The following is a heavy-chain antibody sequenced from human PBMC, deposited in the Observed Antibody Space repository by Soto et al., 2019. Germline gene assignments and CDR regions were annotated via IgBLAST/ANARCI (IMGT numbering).Heavy chain of an antibody. CDR2: ISTSGSTM. D-gene: IGHD6-25*01. Sequence: EVQLMESGGGLVQTGGSLRLSCAASGFTFSSYEMNWVRQALGKGLEWISYISTSGSTMYYADSVKGRFTISRDNTKNSLYLQMNSLRAEDTAVYYCARDAVGGVAALDYWGQGTLFTVSS. J-gene: IGHJ4*02. CDR3: ARDAVGGVAALDY. V-gene: IGHV3-48*03. CDR1: GFTFSSYE.